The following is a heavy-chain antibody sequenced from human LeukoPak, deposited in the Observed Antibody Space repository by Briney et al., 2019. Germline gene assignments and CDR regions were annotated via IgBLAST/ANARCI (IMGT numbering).Heavy chain of an antibody. CDR2: IYYSGST. J-gene: IGHJ5*02. D-gene: IGHD4-17*01. CDR1: GGSISSYY. V-gene: IGHV4-59*01. Sequence: SETLSLTCTVSGGSISSYYWSWIRQPPGKGLEWIGYIYYSGSTNYNPSLKSRVTISVDTSKNQFSLKVNFVTAADTAVYYCVRSKSGTYGWFDPWGQGTLVTVSS. CDR3: VRSKSGTYGWFDP.